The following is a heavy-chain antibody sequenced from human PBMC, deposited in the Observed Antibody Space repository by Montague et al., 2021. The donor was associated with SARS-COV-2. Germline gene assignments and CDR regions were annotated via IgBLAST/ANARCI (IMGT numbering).Heavy chain of an antibody. Sequence: SETLSLTCDVYGGSFSSYWSWIRQPPGRGLEWVGQISHGGGTNYNPSLQSRVTISVDTSNNQVSLKLSSVTAADTAVYYCASHCGGGRCCFGMDVWGQGTTVTVSS. CDR3: ASHCGGGRCCFGMDV. CDR1: GGSFSSY. V-gene: IGHV4-34*01. D-gene: IGHD2-15*01. CDR2: ISHGGGT. J-gene: IGHJ6*02.